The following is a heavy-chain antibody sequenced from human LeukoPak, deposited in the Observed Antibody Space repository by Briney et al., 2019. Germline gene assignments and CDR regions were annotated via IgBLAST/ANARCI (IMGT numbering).Heavy chain of an antibody. V-gene: IGHV4-59*08. CDR2: IYYSGST. CDR1: GGSISSYY. J-gene: IGHJ5*02. D-gene: IGHD4-11*01. CDR3: ARHNYYSNYGDWFDP. Sequence: SETLSLTCTVSGGSISSYYWSWIRQPPGKGLEWIGYIYYSGSTNYNPSLKSRITISVDTSKNQFSLKLSSVTAADTAVYYCARHNYYSNYGDWFDPWGQGTLVTVSS.